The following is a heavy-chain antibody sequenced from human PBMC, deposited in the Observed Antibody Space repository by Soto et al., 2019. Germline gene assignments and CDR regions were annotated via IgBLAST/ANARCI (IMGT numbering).Heavy chain of an antibody. D-gene: IGHD6-13*01. Sequence: SETLSLTCAVYAGSFGGYYWSWIRQPPGKGLEWIGEINHSGSTNYNPSLKSRVTISVDTSKNQFSLKLSSVTAADTAVYYCARGNRIAAAGTAGYYYYGMDVWGQGTTVT. J-gene: IGHJ6*02. V-gene: IGHV4-34*01. CDR3: ARGNRIAAAGTAGYYYYGMDV. CDR2: INHSGST. CDR1: AGSFGGYY.